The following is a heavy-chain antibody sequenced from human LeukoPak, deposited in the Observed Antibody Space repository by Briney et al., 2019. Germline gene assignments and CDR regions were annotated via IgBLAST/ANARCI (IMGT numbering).Heavy chain of an antibody. CDR3: ARDSSSLSKAFDI. CDR2: IYYSGIT. D-gene: IGHD6-6*01. J-gene: IGHJ3*02. CDR1: GGSISSHY. V-gene: IGHV4-59*11. Sequence: PSETLSLTCTVSGGSISSHYWSWIRQPPGKGLEWIGYIYYSGITNYNPSLKSRVTISVDTSKNQFSLKLSSVTAADTAGYYCARDSSSLSKAFDIWGQGTMVTVSS.